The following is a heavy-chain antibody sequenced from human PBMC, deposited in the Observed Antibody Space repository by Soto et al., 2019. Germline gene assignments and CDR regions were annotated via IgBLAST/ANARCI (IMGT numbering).Heavy chain of an antibody. V-gene: IGHV3-21*01. CDR2: ISSSSSYI. CDR3: ARDSASSLEQIXY. J-gene: IGHJ4*02. CDR1: GFIFRRYG. Sequence: PGGSLRLSCAASGFIFRRYGMNWVRQAPGKWLEWVSSISSSSSYIFYADSVRGRFTVSRDNAKNSLYLQMNSLRAEDTAVYYCARDSASSLEQIXYWGQGA. D-gene: IGHD6-6*01.